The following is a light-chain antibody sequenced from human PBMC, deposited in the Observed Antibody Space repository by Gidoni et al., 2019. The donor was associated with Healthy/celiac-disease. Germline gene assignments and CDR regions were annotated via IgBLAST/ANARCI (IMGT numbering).Light chain of an antibody. CDR1: QSISSY. CDR2: AAS. V-gene: IGKV1-39*01. J-gene: IGKJ1*01. Sequence: DIQMTHSPSSLSASVGDRVTITCRASQSISSYLNWYQQKPGKAPKLLIYAASSLQSGVPSRFSGSGSGTDFTLTIRSLQPEDFATYYCQQSYSTPRTFXQXTKVEIK. CDR3: QQSYSTPRT.